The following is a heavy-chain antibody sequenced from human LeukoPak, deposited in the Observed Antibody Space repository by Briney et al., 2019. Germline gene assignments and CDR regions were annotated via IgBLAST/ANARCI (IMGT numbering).Heavy chain of an antibody. D-gene: IGHD3-10*01. CDR2: INHSGST. J-gene: IGHJ5*01. Sequence: SETLSLTCAVYGGSFSGYYWSWIRQPPGKGLEWIGEINHSGSTNYNPSLTSRVNISVDTSKNQFSLKLSSVTAADTAVYYCARQANGSGSYYNDSWGQGTLVTVSS. CDR1: GGSFSGYY. V-gene: IGHV4-34*01. CDR3: ARQANGSGSYYNDS.